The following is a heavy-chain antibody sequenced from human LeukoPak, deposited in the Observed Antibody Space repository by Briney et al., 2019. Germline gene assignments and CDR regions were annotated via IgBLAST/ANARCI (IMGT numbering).Heavy chain of an antibody. V-gene: IGHV3-23*01. D-gene: IGHD3-10*01. CDR2: ISGSGGAT. J-gene: IGHJ4*02. Sequence: AGGSLRLSCAASGFTFSSYGMSWVRQAPGKGLEWVSGISGSGGATYYADSVKGRFTISRDDPHNTLYLQMNSLRAEDTAVYFCARGGVDYYGSGTYYLMYYFDYWGQGALVTVSS. CDR1: GFTFSSYG. CDR3: ARGGVDYYGSGTYYLMYYFDY.